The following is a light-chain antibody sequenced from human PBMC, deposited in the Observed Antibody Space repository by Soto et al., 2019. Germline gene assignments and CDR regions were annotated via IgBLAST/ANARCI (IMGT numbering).Light chain of an antibody. CDR3: QQYNNWPWT. J-gene: IGKJ1*01. CDR2: GAS. CDR1: QSVSSN. Sequence: EIVMTQSPATLYVSPGERATLSCRASQSVSSNLAWYQQKPCQAPRLLIYGASTRATGIPARFNDSGSGTEFTLTISSLQSEDFAVYYCQQYNNWPWTFGQGTKVEIK. V-gene: IGKV3-15*01.